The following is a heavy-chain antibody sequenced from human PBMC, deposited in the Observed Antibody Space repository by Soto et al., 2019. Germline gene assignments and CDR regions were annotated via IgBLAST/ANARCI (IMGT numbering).Heavy chain of an antibody. CDR2: ISAYNGNT. D-gene: IGHD3-22*01. J-gene: IGHJ5*02. CDR3: ARVHYDSRMRNWFDP. Sequence: ASVKVSCKASGYTFTSYGISWVRQAPGQGLEWMGWISAYNGNTNYAQKLQGRVTMTTDTSTSTAYMELRSLRSDDTAVYYCARVHYDSRMRNWFDPWGQGTLVTSPQ. CDR1: GYTFTSYG. V-gene: IGHV1-18*01.